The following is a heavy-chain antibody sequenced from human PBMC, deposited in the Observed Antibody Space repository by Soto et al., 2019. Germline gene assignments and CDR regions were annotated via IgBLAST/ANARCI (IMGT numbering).Heavy chain of an antibody. CDR1: GVSFNSYG. Sequence: QVVLLQSGAEVKRPGSSVKVSCKASGVSFNSYGFAWVRQAPGRGLEWVGKINPASQLRNYEQSLQGRVTITADTSTRTAYIELSGLTSEDTAVYYCARMKLARLDHWGQGTLVTVSS. V-gene: IGHV1-69*09. J-gene: IGHJ4*02. CDR2: INPASQLR. CDR3: ARMKLARLDH.